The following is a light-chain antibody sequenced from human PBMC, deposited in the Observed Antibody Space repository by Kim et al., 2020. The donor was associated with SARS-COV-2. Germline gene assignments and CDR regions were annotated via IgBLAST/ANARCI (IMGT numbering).Light chain of an antibody. Sequence: SSELTQDPAVSVALGQTVRITCQGDSLRSYYASWYQQKPGQAPVLVIYGKNNRPPGIPDRFSGSSSGNTASWTITGAQAEDEADYYCNSRDSSGIHWVFG. CDR3: NSRDSSGIHWV. V-gene: IGLV3-19*01. CDR2: GKN. J-gene: IGLJ3*02. CDR1: SLRSYY.